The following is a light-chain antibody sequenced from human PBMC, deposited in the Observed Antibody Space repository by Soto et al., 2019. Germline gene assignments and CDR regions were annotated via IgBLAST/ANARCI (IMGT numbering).Light chain of an antibody. CDR2: SNS. CDR3: STWDDSLNGPL. CDR1: SSNIGGNT. V-gene: IGLV1-44*01. J-gene: IGLJ2*01. Sequence: QSVLTQPPSASGTPGQRVTISCSGGSSNIGGNTVNWYQQLPGAAPKLIIFSNSQRPSGVPDRFSGSKSGTSASLAIGGLQSEDEAEYYCSTWDDSLNGPLFGGGTKLIVL.